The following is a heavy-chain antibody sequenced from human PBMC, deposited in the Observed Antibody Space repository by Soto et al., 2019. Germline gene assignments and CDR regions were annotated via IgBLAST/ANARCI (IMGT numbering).Heavy chain of an antibody. D-gene: IGHD3-9*01. CDR2: INPTGGST. CDR1: GYTFTSYY. V-gene: IGHV1-46*01. CDR3: ARRFDGLSYGMDV. Sequence: SFNFSCKASGYTFTSYYMHWVRQAPGQGLEWMGIINPTGGSTSYAQKFQGRVTMTRDTSTSTVYMELSSLRSEDTAVYYCARRFDGLSYGMDVWGQGTTVTVSS. J-gene: IGHJ6*02.